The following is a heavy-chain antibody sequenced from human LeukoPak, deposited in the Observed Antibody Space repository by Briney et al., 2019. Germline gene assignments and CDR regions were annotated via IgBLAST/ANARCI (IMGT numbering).Heavy chain of an antibody. Sequence: SETLSLTCAVYGGSFSGYYWSWIRQPPGKGLEWIGEINHSGSTNYIPSLKSRVTISVDTPKNQFSLKLSSVTAADTALYYCASRGGDYDFWSGHTHLRNWFDPWGQGTLVTVSS. V-gene: IGHV4-34*01. CDR1: GGSFSGYY. J-gene: IGHJ5*02. CDR2: INHSGST. D-gene: IGHD3-3*01. CDR3: ASRGGDYDFWSGHTHLRNWFDP.